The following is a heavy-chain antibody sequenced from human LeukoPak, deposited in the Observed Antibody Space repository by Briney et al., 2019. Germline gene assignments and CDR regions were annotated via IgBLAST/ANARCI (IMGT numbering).Heavy chain of an antibody. J-gene: IGHJ4*02. CDR3: TRGGVDY. V-gene: IGHV3-74*01. CDR2: IKSDGSST. Sequence: GGSLRLSCAASGFTVSNHWMHWVRQAPGKGLVWVSRIKSDGSSTSYADSVKGRFTISRDNAKNTLYLQMNSLGAEDTAVYYCTRGGVDYWGQGTLVTVSS. CDR1: GFTVSNHW.